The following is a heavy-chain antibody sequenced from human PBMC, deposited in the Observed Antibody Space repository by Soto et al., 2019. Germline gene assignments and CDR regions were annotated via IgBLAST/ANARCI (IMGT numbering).Heavy chain of an antibody. J-gene: IGHJ4*02. CDR3: ASDPYYYASAY. Sequence: QVQLVESGGGLVKPGGSLRLSCAASGFTFSDYYMTWIRQAPGKGLEWVSKISGSGTTIYYADSVKGRFTVSRDNAKNSVYRQMDSLRAEDTAVYYCASDPYYYASAYWGQGTLLTVSS. CDR1: GFTFSDYY. CDR2: ISGSGTTI. D-gene: IGHD3-10*01. V-gene: IGHV3-11*01.